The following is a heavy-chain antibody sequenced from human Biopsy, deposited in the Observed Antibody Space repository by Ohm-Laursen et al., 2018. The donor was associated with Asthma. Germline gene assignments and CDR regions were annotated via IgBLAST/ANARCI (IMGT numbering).Heavy chain of an antibody. Sequence: SETLSLTCTVSGGSITSSSYYWGWIRQPPGKGMEWIGSMYHSGSPYYHPPLKSRPTISVDTSKNQLSLKMSSVTAADTAVYFCVRHQYSSSWSTFDYWGQGALVTVSS. CDR3: VRHQYSSSWSTFDY. CDR1: GGSITSSSYY. D-gene: IGHD3-22*01. V-gene: IGHV4-39*01. J-gene: IGHJ4*02. CDR2: MYHSGSP.